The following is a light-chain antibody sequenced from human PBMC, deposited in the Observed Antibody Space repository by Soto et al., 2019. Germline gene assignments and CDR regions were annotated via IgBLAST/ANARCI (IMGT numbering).Light chain of an antibody. Sequence: QSALTQPASVSGSPGQSITISCTGTTSDDYVSWYQQPPGKAPKLLIYEVVNRPSEVSDRFSGSKSDNTASLTISGLQADDEAHYYCTSYTSDNSWVFGTGTKLTVL. CDR1: TSDDY. CDR3: TSYTSDNSWV. J-gene: IGLJ1*01. V-gene: IGLV2-14*01. CDR2: EVV.